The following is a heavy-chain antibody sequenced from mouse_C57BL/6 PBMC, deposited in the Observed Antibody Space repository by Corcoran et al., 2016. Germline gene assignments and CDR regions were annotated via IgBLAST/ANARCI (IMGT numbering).Heavy chain of an antibody. D-gene: IGHD2-1*01. CDR3: ARGQNFYGGNSI. J-gene: IGHJ4*01. Sequence: EVQLVESGGGLVKPGGSLRLSCAASGYTFSSYSMNWVRQAPGKGLEWVSSISSSSSYIYYADSVKGRFTISRDKAKNSLYLQMNSLRAEDTAVYYCARGQNFYGGNSIWGQGTLVTVSS. CDR1: GYTFSSYS. V-gene: IGHV5-17*01. CDR2: ISSSSSYI.